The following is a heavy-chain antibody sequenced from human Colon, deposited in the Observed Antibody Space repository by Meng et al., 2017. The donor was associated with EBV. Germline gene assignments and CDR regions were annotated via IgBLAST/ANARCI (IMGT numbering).Heavy chain of an antibody. J-gene: IGHJ5*02. Sequence: VGAWVGFVKPGGSLRLSCAAPGFTFSAYYMNWIRQAPGKGLEWLSYISSSGSTINYADSVKGRFTISRDNAKNSLYLQMNSLRAEDTAVYYCARDLGVAATGTSYFDPWGQGTLVTVSS. D-gene: IGHD6-13*01. CDR3: ARDLGVAATGTSYFDP. CDR1: GFTFSAYY. V-gene: IGHV3-11*01. CDR2: ISSSGSTI.